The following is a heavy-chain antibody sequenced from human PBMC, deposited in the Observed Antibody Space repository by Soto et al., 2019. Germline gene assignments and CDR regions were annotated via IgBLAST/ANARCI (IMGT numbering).Heavy chain of an antibody. CDR1: GFTFSSYS. Sequence: GGSMRLSCAASGFTFSSYSMNWVRQAPGKGLEWASSISSSSSYIYYADSVKGRFTISRDNAKNSLYLQMNSLRAEDTAVYYCARSRDGYNWYAFDIWGQGTMVTVSS. J-gene: IGHJ3*02. CDR2: ISSSSSYI. V-gene: IGHV3-21*01. D-gene: IGHD5-12*01. CDR3: ARSRDGYNWYAFDI.